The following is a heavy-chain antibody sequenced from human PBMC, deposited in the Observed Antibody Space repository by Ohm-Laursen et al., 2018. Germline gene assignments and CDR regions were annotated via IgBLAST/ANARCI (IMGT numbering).Heavy chain of an antibody. CDR3: AKLGSSGWYFPEYFQH. CDR1: GFTFSSYA. J-gene: IGHJ1*01. V-gene: IGHV3-23*01. Sequence: SLRLSRAAAGFTFSSYAMSWVRQAPGKGLEWVSAISGSGGSTYYADSVKGRFTISRDNSKNTLYLQMNSLRAEDTAVYYCAKLGSSGWYFPEYFQHWGQGTLVTVSS. D-gene: IGHD6-19*01. CDR2: ISGSGGST.